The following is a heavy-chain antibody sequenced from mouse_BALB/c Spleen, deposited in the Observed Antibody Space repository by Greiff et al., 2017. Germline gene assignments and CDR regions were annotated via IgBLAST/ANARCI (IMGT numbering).Heavy chain of an antibody. D-gene: IGHD1-1*01. CDR2: IDPANGNT. CDR1: GFNIKDTY. CDR3: ARSNYYGSSYVDWYFDV. J-gene: IGHJ1*01. V-gene: IGHV14-3*02. Sequence: EVQLQQSGAELVKPGASVKLSCTASGFNIKDTYMHWVKQRPEQGLEWIGRIDPANGNTKYDPKFQGKATITADTSSNTAYLQLSSLTSEDTAVYYCARSNYYGSSYVDWYFDVWGAGTTVTVSS.